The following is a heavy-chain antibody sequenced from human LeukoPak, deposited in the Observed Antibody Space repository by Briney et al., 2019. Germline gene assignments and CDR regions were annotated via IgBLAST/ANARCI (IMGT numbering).Heavy chain of an antibody. D-gene: IGHD3-10*01. CDR3: ARGYGSGSYYPDY. J-gene: IGHJ4*02. CDR1: GFTLSNYW. CDR2: INSDGSST. V-gene: IGHV3-74*01. Sequence: GGSLRLSCAASGFTLSNYWMHWVRQAPGKGLVWVSRINSDGSSTSYADSVKGRFTISRDNAKNTLYLQMNSLRAEDTAVYYCARGYGSGSYYPDYWGQGTLVTVSS.